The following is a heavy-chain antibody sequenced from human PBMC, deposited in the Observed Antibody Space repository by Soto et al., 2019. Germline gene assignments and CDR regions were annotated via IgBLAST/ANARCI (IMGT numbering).Heavy chain of an antibody. CDR2: ISYDGSNK. D-gene: IGHD2-21*02. J-gene: IGHJ6*02. V-gene: IGHV3-30*18. CDR1: GFTFSSYG. CDR3: AKDGRPVTNYYGMDV. Sequence: GGSLRLSCAASGFTFSSYGMHWVRQAPGKGLEWVAVISYDGSNKYYADSVKGRFTISRDNSKNTLYPQMNSLRAEDTAVYYCAKDGRPVTNYYGMDVWGQGTTVTVSS.